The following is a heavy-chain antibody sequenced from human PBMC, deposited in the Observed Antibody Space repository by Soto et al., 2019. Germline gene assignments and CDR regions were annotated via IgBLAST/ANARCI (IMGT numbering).Heavy chain of an antibody. V-gene: IGHV1-8*01. CDR3: ARGRRKYSSSWYMDWFDP. Sequence: ASVKVSCKASGYTFTSYDINWVRQATGQGLEWMGWMNPNSGNTGYAQKFQGRVTMTRNTSISTAYMELSSLRSEDTAVYYCARGRRKYSSSWYMDWFDPWGQGTLVTV. D-gene: IGHD6-13*01. CDR2: MNPNSGNT. J-gene: IGHJ5*02. CDR1: GYTFTSYD.